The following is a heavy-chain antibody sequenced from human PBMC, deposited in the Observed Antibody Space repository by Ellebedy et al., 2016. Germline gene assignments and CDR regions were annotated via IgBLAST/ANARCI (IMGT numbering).Heavy chain of an antibody. V-gene: IGHV3-7*01. J-gene: IGHJ4*02. CDR2: IKQDGSEK. CDR1: GFTFSSYW. D-gene: IGHD1-26*01. CDR3: ARDRRIVGATYHDY. Sequence: GESLKISXAASGFTFSSYWMSWVRQAPGKGLEWVANIKQDGSEKYYVDSVKGRFTISRDNAKNSLYLQMNSLRAEDTAVYYCARDRRIVGATYHDYWGQGTLVTVSS.